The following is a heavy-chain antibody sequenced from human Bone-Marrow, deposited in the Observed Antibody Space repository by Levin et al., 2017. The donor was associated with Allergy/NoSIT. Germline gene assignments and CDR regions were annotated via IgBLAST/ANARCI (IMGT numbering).Heavy chain of an antibody. CDR2: LVFHSRSL. V-gene: IGHV3-11*01. CDR1: GFSFGDYY. Sequence: PGLSLRLSCAASGFSFGDYYMTWVRQAPGKGLECFASLVFHSRSLPSAASVQGRFTISRDNAKNSLYLQMNSLRAEDTAVYYCTRDPRLGDYWGQGTLVTVSS. CDR3: TRDPRLGDY. D-gene: IGHD7-27*01. J-gene: IGHJ4*02.